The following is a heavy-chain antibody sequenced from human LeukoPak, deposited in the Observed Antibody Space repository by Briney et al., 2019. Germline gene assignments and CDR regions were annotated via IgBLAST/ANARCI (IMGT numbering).Heavy chain of an antibody. Sequence: GGSLRLSCAASGFTFSSYGMHWVRQAPGKGLEWVAFIRYDGSNKYYADSVKGRFTISRDNSKNTLYLQMNSLRAEDTAVYYCAKGSSSWYDYYYYMDVWGKGTTVTISS. J-gene: IGHJ6*03. CDR2: IRYDGSNK. CDR3: AKGSSSWYDYYYYMDV. CDR1: GFTFSSYG. V-gene: IGHV3-30*02. D-gene: IGHD6-13*01.